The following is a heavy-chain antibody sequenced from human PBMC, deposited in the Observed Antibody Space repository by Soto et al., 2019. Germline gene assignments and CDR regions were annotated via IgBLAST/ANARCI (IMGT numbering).Heavy chain of an antibody. V-gene: IGHV4-39*01. D-gene: IGHD2-15*01. CDR1: GGSISSSSYY. CDR3: ARPSPRYCSGGSCLEFPYAFDI. Sequence: SLTCTVSGGSISSSSYYWGWIRQPPGKGLEWIGSIYYSGSTYYNPSLKSRVTISVDTSKNQFSLKLSSVTAADTAVYYCARPSPRYCSGGSCLEFPYAFDIWRQVTMVT. CDR2: IYYSGST. J-gene: IGHJ3*02.